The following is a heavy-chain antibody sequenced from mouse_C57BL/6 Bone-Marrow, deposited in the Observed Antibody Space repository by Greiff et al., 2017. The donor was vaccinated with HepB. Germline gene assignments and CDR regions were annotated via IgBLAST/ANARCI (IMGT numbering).Heavy chain of an antibody. D-gene: IGHD2-2*01. CDR3: TTEGYGYDCWFAY. V-gene: IGHV14-4*01. Sequence: EVQGVESGAELVRPGASVKLSCTASGFNIKDDYMHWVKQRPEQGLEWIGWIDPENGDTEYASKFQGKATITADTSSNTAYLQLSSLTSEDTAVYYCTTEGYGYDCWFAYWGQGTLVTVSA. CDR2: IDPENGDT. J-gene: IGHJ3*01. CDR1: GFNIKDDY.